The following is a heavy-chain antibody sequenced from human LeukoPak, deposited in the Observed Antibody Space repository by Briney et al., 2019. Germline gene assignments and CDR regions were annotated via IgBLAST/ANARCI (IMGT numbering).Heavy chain of an antibody. V-gene: IGHV3-9*01. J-gene: IGHJ4*02. CDR3: AKDKAPLYSGYDWDLDF. CDR2: INWNSASI. Sequence: PGGSLRLSCAASGFTFHHYAIHWVRQVPGKGLEWVSGINWNSASIGYADSVKGRFTISRDNAKNSVFLQMDSLRAEDTALYYCAKDKAPLYSGYDWDLDFWGQGTLVTVS. CDR1: GFTFHHYA. D-gene: IGHD5-12*01.